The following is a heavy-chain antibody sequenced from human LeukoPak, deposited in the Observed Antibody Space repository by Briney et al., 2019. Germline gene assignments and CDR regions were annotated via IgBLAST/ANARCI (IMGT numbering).Heavy chain of an antibody. CDR3: ARVPVGVVVMAPFDY. V-gene: IGHV3-74*01. CDR2: INSDGSST. Sequence: PGGSLRLSCAASGFTFSSYWMHWVRQAPGKGLVWVSRINSDGSSTNYADSVKGRFTISRDNAKNTLYLQMNSLRAEDTAVYYCARVPVGVVVMAPFDYWGQGTLVTVSS. J-gene: IGHJ4*02. D-gene: IGHD2-15*01. CDR1: GFTFSSYW.